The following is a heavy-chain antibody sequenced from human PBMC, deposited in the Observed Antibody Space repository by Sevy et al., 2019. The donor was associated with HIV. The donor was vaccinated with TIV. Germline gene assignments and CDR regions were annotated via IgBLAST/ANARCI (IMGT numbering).Heavy chain of an antibody. CDR3: AKDDPLWFGMDIDY. CDR2: ISGSGGST. D-gene: IGHD3-10*01. CDR1: GFTFSSYA. V-gene: IGHV3-23*01. J-gene: IGHJ4*02. Sequence: GGSLRLSCAASGFTFSSYAMSWVRQAPGKGLEWVSAISGSGGSTYYTDSVKGRFTISRDNSKNTLYLQMNSLRAEDTAVYYCAKDDPLWFGMDIDYWGQGTLVTVSS.